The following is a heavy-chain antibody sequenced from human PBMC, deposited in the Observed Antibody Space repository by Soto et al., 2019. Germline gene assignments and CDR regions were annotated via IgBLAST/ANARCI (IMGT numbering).Heavy chain of an antibody. J-gene: IGHJ6*02. CDR3: ATSGSPFDYSDYKGSSSGYYYYYGMDV. CDR2: IIPIFGTA. V-gene: IGHV1-69*01. D-gene: IGHD4-17*01. Sequence: QVQLVQSGAEVKKPGSSVKVSCKASGGTFSSYAISWVRQAPGQGLEWMGGIIPIFGTANYAQKFQGRVTITADESTSTAYMELSSLRSEDTAVYYCATSGSPFDYSDYKGSSSGYYYYYGMDVWGQGTTVTVSS. CDR1: GGTFSSYA.